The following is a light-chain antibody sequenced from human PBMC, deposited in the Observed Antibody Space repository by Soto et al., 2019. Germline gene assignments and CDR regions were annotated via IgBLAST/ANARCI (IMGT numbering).Light chain of an antibody. CDR3: HQYNSWPPGT. Sequence: MVMTQSPATLSVSPGERATLSCSSSQSVGRSLAWYQQKPGQAPRLLIYGASTRATGIPARFSGSGSGTEFTLTISSLQSEDFALYYCHQYNSWPPGTFGQGTKVDIK. CDR2: GAS. J-gene: IGKJ2*01. V-gene: IGKV3-15*01. CDR1: QSVGRS.